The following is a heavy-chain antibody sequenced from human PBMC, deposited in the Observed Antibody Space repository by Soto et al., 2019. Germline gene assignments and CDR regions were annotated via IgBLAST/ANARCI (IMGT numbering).Heavy chain of an antibody. CDR1: GYTFTSYI. CDR2: INTSGGST. V-gene: IGHV1-46*01. D-gene: IGHD3-10*02. Sequence: ASVKVSCKASGYTFTSYIMQWVRPSPGQGLEWMEIINTSGGSTSNAQKLQGRVTMTIDTSTSTFFMDLSSLRSEDTAVYYCARDRSVSSRVRAYFDDWGQGTQVTVSP. CDR3: ARDRSVSSRVRAYFDD. J-gene: IGHJ4*02.